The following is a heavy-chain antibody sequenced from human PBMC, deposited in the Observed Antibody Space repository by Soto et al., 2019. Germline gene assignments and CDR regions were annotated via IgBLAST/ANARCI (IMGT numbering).Heavy chain of an antibody. V-gene: IGHV3-9*01. CDR3: AKGGPMAPEYYYYMDV. CDR1: GFTFDDYA. CDR2: ISWNSGSI. J-gene: IGHJ6*03. Sequence: EVQLVESGGGLVQPGRSLRLSCAASGFTFDDYAMHWVRQAPGKGLEWVSGISWNSGSIGYADSVKGRFTISRDNAKNSLYLLMSSLRAEDTALYYCAKGGPMAPEYYYYMDVWGKGTTVTVSS. D-gene: IGHD3-10*01.